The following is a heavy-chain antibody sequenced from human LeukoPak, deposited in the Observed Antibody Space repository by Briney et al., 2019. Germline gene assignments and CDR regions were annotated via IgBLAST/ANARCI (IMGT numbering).Heavy chain of an antibody. CDR3: ARVWRPNYYYYYYMDV. Sequence: SETLSLTCAVYGGSFSGYYWSWIRQPPGKGLEWIGEINHSGSTNYNPSLKSRVTISVDTSKNQFSLKLSSVTAADTAVYSCARVWRPNYYYYYYMDVWGKGTTVTVSS. D-gene: IGHD1-1*01. V-gene: IGHV4-34*01. J-gene: IGHJ6*03. CDR1: GGSFSGYY. CDR2: INHSGST.